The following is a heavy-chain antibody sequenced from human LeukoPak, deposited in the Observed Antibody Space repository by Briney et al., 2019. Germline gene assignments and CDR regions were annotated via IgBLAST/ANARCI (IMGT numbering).Heavy chain of an antibody. Sequence: SETLSLTCTVSGGSISSSSYYWGWIRQPPGKGLEWIGSIYYSGSTYYNPSLKSRVTMSVDTSKNQFSLKLSSVTAADTAVYYCARDLMVRGGSSFYYYYYMDVWGKGTTVTISS. CDR3: ARDLMVRGGSSFYYYYYMDV. D-gene: IGHD3-10*01. V-gene: IGHV4-39*07. CDR2: IYYSGST. CDR1: GGSISSSSYY. J-gene: IGHJ6*03.